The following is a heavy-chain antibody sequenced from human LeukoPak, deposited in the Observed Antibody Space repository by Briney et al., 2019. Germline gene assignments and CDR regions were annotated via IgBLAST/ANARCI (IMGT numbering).Heavy chain of an antibody. CDR2: FDPEDGGT. V-gene: IGHV1-24*01. Sequence: ASVKVSCKVSGYTLTELSMHWVRQAPGKGLEWMGGFDPEDGGTIYAQKFQGRVTMTEDTSTDTTYMELSSLRSEDTAVYYCATEAESTHCSGGSCYGYWGQGTLVTVSS. CDR3: ATEAESTHCSGGSCYGY. J-gene: IGHJ4*02. CDR1: GYTLTELS. D-gene: IGHD2-15*01.